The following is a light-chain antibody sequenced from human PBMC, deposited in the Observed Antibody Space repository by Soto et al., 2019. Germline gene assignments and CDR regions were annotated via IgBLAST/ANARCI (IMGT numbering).Light chain of an antibody. CDR3: ISYTGSSTSYV. Sequence: QSVLTQRASVSGSAGQSITISCRGTRSDIGSYNYVAWYQQLPGKTPKILIYGVSNRLSGVSSGFSGAKSGNTASLTISGLXAEDEAAYYCISYTGSSTSYVFGSGTKVTVL. V-gene: IGLV2-14*01. CDR2: GVS. CDR1: RSDIGSYNY. J-gene: IGLJ1*01.